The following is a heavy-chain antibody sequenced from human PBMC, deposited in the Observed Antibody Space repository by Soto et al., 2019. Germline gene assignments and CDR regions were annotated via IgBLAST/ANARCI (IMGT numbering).Heavy chain of an antibody. Sequence: SETLSLTCAVYGGSFSGYYWSWIRQPPGKGLEWIGEINHSGSTYYNPSLKSRVTISVDTSKNQFSLKLSSVTAADTAVYYCARRQSSSWYGLWGQGTLVTVSS. CDR2: INHSGST. CDR3: ARRQSSSWYGL. V-gene: IGHV4-34*01. CDR1: GGSFSGYY. J-gene: IGHJ4*02. D-gene: IGHD6-13*01.